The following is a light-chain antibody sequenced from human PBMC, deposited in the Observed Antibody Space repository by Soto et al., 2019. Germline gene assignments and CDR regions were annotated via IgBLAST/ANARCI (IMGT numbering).Light chain of an antibody. J-gene: IGLJ1*01. V-gene: IGLV1-47*01. CDR2: KIN. CDR1: NSNIGSNN. CDR3: SLYTSENTYV. Sequence: QSVLTQPTSASGTPGQRVTFSCAGSNSNIGSNNVYWYQQLPGTAPKLLIYKINQRPSGVPDRFSGSKSGTSASLAISGLRSEDEANYYCSLYTSENTYVFGTGTKLTVL.